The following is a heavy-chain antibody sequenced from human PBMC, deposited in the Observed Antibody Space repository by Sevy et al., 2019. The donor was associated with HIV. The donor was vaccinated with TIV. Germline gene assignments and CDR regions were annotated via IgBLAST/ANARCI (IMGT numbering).Heavy chain of an antibody. CDR3: AKDVVGGYYDSSGYSDH. Sequence: GGSLRLSCAASGFTVSSSYMTWVRQPPGKGLEWVSVIYSGGSTYYADSVKGRFTISRDNSQNTLDLQMNSLRAEDTAVYYCAKDVVGGYYDSSGYSDHWGQGTLVTVSS. CDR2: IYSGGST. V-gene: IGHV3-53*01. J-gene: IGHJ4*02. CDR1: GFTVSSSY. D-gene: IGHD3-22*01.